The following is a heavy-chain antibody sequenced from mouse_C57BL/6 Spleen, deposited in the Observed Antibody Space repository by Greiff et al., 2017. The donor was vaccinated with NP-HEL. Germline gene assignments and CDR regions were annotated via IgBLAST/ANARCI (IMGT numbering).Heavy chain of an antibody. CDR2: ITHSGET. D-gene: IGHD4-1*01. V-gene: IGHV12-3*01. Sequence: VKLQQSGPGLVKPSQSLFLTCSITGFPITSGYYWIWIRQSPGKPLEWMGYITHSGETFYNPSLQSPISITRETSKNQFFLQLNSVTTEDTAMYYCARTGPYYAMDYWGQGTSVTVSS. J-gene: IGHJ4*01. CDR3: ARTGPYYAMDY. CDR1: GFPITSGYY.